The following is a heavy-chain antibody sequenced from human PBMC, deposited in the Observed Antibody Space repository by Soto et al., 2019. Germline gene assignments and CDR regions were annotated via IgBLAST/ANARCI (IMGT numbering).Heavy chain of an antibody. CDR2: ISGDGRTT. D-gene: IGHD1-26*01. V-gene: IGHV3-74*01. J-gene: IGHJ4*02. CDR1: GFTLSGYW. CDR3: TRVIDGRSGLFDY. Sequence: EVQLVEAGGDLVQPGGSLRLSCVASGFTLSGYWMHWVPQVPGKGLVWVSRISGDGRTTNYADSVKGRFTISRDNAKNTLYLQMDSLRAEDTALYYCTRVIDGRSGLFDYWGQGNLVTVSS.